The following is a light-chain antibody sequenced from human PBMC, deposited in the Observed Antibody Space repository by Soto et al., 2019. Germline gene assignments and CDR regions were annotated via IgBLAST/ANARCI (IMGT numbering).Light chain of an antibody. V-gene: IGLV1-44*01. CDR2: GNN. Sequence: QSVLTQPPSASGTPGQTITISCSGGSSNIGINTVNWYEHLPGTAPRLLIYGNNQRPSGVPDRFSGSKSGTSASLAISGLQSDDEGLYYCATWDDSLDVHVFGTGTKVTVL. J-gene: IGLJ1*01. CDR3: ATWDDSLDVHV. CDR1: SSNIGINT.